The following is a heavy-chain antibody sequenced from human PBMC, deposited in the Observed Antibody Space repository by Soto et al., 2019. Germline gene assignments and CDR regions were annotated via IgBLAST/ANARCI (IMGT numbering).Heavy chain of an antibody. V-gene: IGHV3-21*06. D-gene: IGHD5-12*01. Sequence: EEQLVESGGGLVKPGWSLRLSCAASGFTFSTSIMNWVRQAPGTGLEWVSSITSSSSHMFYADSVKGRFTISRDNARNSLYLQMNSLRAEDTAIYYCTTDLGRVPTLTWGQGTLVTVSS. CDR2: ITSSSSHM. J-gene: IGHJ4*02. CDR1: GFTFSTSI. CDR3: TTDLGRVPTLT.